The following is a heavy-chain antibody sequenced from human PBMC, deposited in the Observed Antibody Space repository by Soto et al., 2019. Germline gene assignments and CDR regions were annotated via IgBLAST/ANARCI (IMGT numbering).Heavy chain of an antibody. Sequence: EVRLLESGGGLVQPGGSLRLSCAGSGFTFSSNAMSWVRQAPGKGLEWVSSVSGDGYASDYADSVKGRFTVSRHNSKNTLYLQMNSLRAEDTAVYYCATRHYYGSGSFAIATWGQGTLVTVSS. CDR1: GFTFSSNA. CDR2: VSGDGYAS. J-gene: IGHJ4*03. CDR3: ATRHYYGSGSFAIAT. D-gene: IGHD3-10*01. V-gene: IGHV3-23*01.